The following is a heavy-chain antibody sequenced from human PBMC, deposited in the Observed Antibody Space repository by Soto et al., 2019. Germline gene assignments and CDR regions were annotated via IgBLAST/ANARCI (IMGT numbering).Heavy chain of an antibody. CDR3: SKGSSSRWGGNRFDT. J-gene: IGHJ5*02. D-gene: IGHD6-13*01. CDR2: ISGSGGST. Sequence: GSLRLSCAASGFTFSSYAMSWVRQAPGKGLEWVSAISGSGGSTYYADSVKGRFTISRDNSKNTLYLQMNSQRAEDTAVYYCSKGSSSRWGGNRFDTLGQEALVAVSS. V-gene: IGHV3-23*01. CDR1: GFTFSSYA.